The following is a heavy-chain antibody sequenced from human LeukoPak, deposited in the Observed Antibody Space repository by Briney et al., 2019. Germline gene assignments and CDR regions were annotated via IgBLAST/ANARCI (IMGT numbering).Heavy chain of an antibody. CDR2: IYPGDSDT. CDR3: ARHHYYDSSGLDY. CDR1: GYSFTSYW. D-gene: IGHD3-22*01. V-gene: IGHV5-51*01. Sequence: GESLKSSCKGSGYSFTSYWIGWVRQMPGKGLEWMGIIYPGDSDTRYSPSFQGQVTISADKSISTAYLQWSSLKASDTAMYYCARHHYYDSSGLDYWGQGTLVTVSS. J-gene: IGHJ4*02.